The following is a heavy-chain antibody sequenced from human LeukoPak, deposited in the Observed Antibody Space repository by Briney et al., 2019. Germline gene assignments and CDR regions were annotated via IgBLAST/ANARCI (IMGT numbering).Heavy chain of an antibody. V-gene: IGHV3-30*18. CDR3: AKEGTPQVSTWYDL. CDR1: GVTLSPYG. D-gene: IGHD3-10*01. J-gene: IGHJ5*02. Sequence: GMSLRLSCAASGVTLSPYGMHWVRQAPGKGLEWVAVISYEGGTQHYADSVKGRFIISRDNPRNTLYLQMNILRTEDTAEYYCAKEGTPQVSTWYDLWGQGTQVIVSS. CDR2: ISYEGGTQ.